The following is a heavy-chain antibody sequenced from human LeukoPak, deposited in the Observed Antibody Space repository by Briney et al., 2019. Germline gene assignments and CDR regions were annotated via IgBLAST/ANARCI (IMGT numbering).Heavy chain of an antibody. D-gene: IGHD1-26*01. CDR1: GYTFTSYA. CDR2: ISAYNGNT. J-gene: IGHJ4*02. Sequence: GASVKVSCKASGYTFTSYAMNWVRQAPGQGLEWMGWISAYNGNTNYAQRLQGRVTMTTDTSTSTAYMELRSLRSDDTAVYYCARSFPASGSYSPPHDYWGQGTLVTVSS. V-gene: IGHV1-18*01. CDR3: ARSFPASGSYSPPHDY.